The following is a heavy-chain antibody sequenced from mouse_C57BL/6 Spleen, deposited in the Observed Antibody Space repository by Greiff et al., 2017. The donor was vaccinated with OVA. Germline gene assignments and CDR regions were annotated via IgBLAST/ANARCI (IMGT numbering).Heavy chain of an antibody. V-gene: IGHV1-64*01. CDR2: IHPNSGST. CDR1: GYTFTSYW. CDR3: ATEPAWFAY. J-gene: IGHJ3*01. Sequence: QVQLKQPGAELVKPGASVKLSCKASGYTFTSYWMHWVKQRPGQGLEWIGMIHPNSGSTNYNEKFKSKATLTVDKSSSTAYMQLSSLTSEDSAVYYCATEPAWFAYWGQGTLVTVSA.